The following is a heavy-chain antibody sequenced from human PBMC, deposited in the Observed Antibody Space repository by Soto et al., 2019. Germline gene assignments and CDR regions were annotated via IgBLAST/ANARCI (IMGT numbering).Heavy chain of an antibody. Sequence: GESLKISCKASGYIFIDYWIGWVRQMPGKGPEWMGIVYPRDSDTRYSPSFQGQVTISADRSTGTAFLQWRSLKASDTALYYCARPPLPGYSIHFNSWGHGTLVTASS. J-gene: IGHJ5*01. CDR3: ARPPLPGYSIHFNS. D-gene: IGHD2-15*01. CDR2: VYPRDSDT. CDR1: GYIFIDYW. V-gene: IGHV5-51*01.